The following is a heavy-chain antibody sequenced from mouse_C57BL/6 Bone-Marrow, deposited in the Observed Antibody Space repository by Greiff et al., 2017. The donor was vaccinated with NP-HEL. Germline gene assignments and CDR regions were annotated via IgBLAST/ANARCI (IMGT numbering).Heavy chain of an antibody. V-gene: IGHV2-2*01. Sequence: QVQLQQSGPGLVQPSQSLSITCTVSGFSLTSSGVHWVRQSPGKGLEWLGVIWSGGSTDYNEAFISRLSMSKDNSNSQFFFNMSSVQAADTAIYYCARRDVVRNAMDYWGQGTSVTVSS. CDR1: GFSLTSSG. D-gene: IGHD1-1*02. CDR3: ARRDVVRNAMDY. J-gene: IGHJ4*01. CDR2: IWSGGST.